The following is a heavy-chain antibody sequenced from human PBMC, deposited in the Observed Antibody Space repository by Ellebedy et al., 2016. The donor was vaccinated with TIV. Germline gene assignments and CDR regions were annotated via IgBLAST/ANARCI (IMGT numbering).Heavy chain of an antibody. CDR1: GFTFSNAW. CDR3: TTTGVGSSPHDF. D-gene: IGHD1-26*01. J-gene: IGHJ4*02. Sequence: GGSLRLSXAASGFTFSNAWMNWVRQAPGKGLEWVGRIKSTADGGTTEYAAPVNGRFTISRDDSEDTLYLQMNSLKTEDGAVYYCTTTGVGSSPHDFWGQGTLVSVSS. CDR2: IKSTADGGTT. V-gene: IGHV3-15*01.